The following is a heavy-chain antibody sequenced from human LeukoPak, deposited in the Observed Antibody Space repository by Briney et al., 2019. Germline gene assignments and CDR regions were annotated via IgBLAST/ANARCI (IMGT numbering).Heavy chain of an antibody. J-gene: IGHJ4*02. D-gene: IGHD3-10*01. CDR3: AKEMYYYGSGSSRTFDY. CDR2: ISYDGSNK. V-gene: IGHV3-30*18. CDR1: GFTFSSYG. Sequence: QPGRSLRLSCAASGFTFSSYGMHWVRQAPGKGLEWVAVISYDGSNKYYADSVKGRFTISRDNSKNTLYLQMNSLTAEDTAVYYCAKEMYYYGSGSSRTFDYWGQGTLVTVSS.